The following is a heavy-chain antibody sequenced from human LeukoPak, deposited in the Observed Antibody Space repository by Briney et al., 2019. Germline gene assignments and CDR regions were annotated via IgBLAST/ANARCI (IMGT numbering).Heavy chain of an antibody. D-gene: IGHD1-7*01. CDR1: GGSISSSSYY. J-gene: IGHJ5*02. CDR2: IYYSGST. CDR3: ARDRDNWNYNRPNWFDP. Sequence: PSETLSLTCTVSGGSISSSSYYWGWIRQPPGKGLEWIGSIYYSGSTYYNPSLKSRVTISVDTSKNQFSLKLSSVTAADTAVYYCARDRDNWNYNRPNWFDPWGQGTLVTVSS. V-gene: IGHV4-39*07.